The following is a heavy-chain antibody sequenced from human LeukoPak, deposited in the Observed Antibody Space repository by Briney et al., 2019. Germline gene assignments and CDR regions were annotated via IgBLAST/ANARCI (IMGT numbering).Heavy chain of an antibody. J-gene: IGHJ4*02. V-gene: IGHV3-23*01. CDR2: ISGSGGST. CDR3: ASPQSIAARLGPTYFDY. Sequence: GGSLRLSCAASGFTFSGYAMSWVRQAPGKGLEWVSAISGSGGSTYYADSVKGRFTISRDNSKDTLYLQMNSLRAEDTAVYYCASPQSIAARLGPTYFDYWGQGTLVTVSS. CDR1: GFTFSGYA. D-gene: IGHD6-6*01.